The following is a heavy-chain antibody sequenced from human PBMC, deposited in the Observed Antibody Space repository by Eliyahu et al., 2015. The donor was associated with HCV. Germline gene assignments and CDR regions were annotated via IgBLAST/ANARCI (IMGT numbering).Heavy chain of an antibody. J-gene: IGHJ4*02. CDR3: ASPRSWGVV. CDR1: GFDFTSSW. Sequence: SLKISCMGSGFDFTSSWIGWVRQMPGKGLEWMGIIMPGDSDTRYSPSFQGQVSISSGQALSPRHLPWSSLKGSDTATYYCASPRSWGVVWGEGTLVTVSS. CDR2: IMPGDSDT. D-gene: IGHD6-13*01. V-gene: IGHV5-51*04.